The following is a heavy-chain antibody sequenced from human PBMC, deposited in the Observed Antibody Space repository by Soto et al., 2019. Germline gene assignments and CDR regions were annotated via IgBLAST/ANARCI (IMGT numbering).Heavy chain of an antibody. CDR3: TRGTSHGGYYYYGMDV. CDR2: IRSKAYGGTT. D-gene: IGHD2-8*01. V-gene: IGHV3-49*03. J-gene: IGHJ6*02. Sequence: LRLSCTASGFTFGDYAMSWFRQAPGKGLEWVGFIRSKAYGGTTEYAASVKGRFTISRDDSKSIAYLQMNSLKTEDTAVYYCTRGTSHGGYYYYGMDVWGQGTTVTVSS. CDR1: GFTFGDYA.